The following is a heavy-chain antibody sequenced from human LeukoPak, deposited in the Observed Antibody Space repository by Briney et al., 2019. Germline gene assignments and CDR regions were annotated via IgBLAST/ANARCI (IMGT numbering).Heavy chain of an antibody. CDR1: GFTFSTFA. D-gene: IGHD5-18*01. Sequence: GGSLRLSCAASGFTFSTFAMIWVRQPPGKGLEWVSSIFPSGGEIHYADSVRGRFTISRDNPKSILSLQMNSLIAEDTAIYYCATYRQVLLPFESWGQGTLVTVSS. J-gene: IGHJ4*02. V-gene: IGHV3-23*01. CDR3: ATYRQVLLPFES. CDR2: IFPSGGEI.